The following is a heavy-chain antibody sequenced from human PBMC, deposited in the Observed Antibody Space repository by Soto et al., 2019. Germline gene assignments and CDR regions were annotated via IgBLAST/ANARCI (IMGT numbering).Heavy chain of an antibody. CDR2: ISSSSSYI. CDR1: GFTFSSYT. J-gene: IGHJ4*02. Sequence: EVQLGESGGGLVKPGGSLRLSCAASGFTFSSYTINCVRQAPGKGLEWVSSISSSSSYIYYADSVKGRFTISRDNAKNSLYLQMNSLRAEDTAVYYCASNIIVVPAAQGTSDYWCQGTLVTVSS. D-gene: IGHD2-2*01. V-gene: IGHV3-21*01. CDR3: ASNIIVVPAAQGTSDY.